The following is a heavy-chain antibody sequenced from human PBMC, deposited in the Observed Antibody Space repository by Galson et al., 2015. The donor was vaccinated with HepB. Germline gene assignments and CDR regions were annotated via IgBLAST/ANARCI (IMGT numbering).Heavy chain of an antibody. CDR1: GYTFTDYF. CDR2: INPNTGGT. D-gene: IGHD2-2*01. V-gene: IGHV1-2*02. Sequence: SVKVSCKASGYTFTDYFIHWVRQAPGQGLEWMGWINPNTGGTNYAQNFQGRVTMTTDTSIGTAYMELSSLRSDDTAVYYCARDRETLVVYRPDWDMDVWGKGTTVTVSS. CDR3: ARDRETLVVYRPDWDMDV. J-gene: IGHJ6*03.